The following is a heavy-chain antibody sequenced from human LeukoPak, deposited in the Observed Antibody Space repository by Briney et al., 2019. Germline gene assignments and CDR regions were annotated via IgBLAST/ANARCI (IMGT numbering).Heavy chain of an antibody. D-gene: IGHD3-9*01. CDR2: TYYRYKWYN. J-gene: IGHJ6*02. CDR1: GDSVSSNSAA. CDR3: ARDAPSPTGYYYYGMDV. V-gene: IGHV6-1*01. Sequence: SQTLSLTCAISGDSVSSNSAAWNWIRQSPSRGLEWLGRTYYRYKWYNDYAVSVKSRITINPDTSKNQFSLQLNSVTPEDTAVYYCARDAPSPTGYYYYGMDVWGQGTTVTVSS.